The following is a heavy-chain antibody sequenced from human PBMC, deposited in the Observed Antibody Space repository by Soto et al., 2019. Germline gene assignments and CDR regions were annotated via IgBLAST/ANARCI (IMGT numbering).Heavy chain of an antibody. D-gene: IGHD1-26*01. CDR3: AKGEIQGLIDF. Sequence: PSETLSLTCAGSGYSISSSNWWGWIRQPPGKGLEWIGYIYYSGTTYYNPSLKSRVTMSVDTSKNQFSLKLTSVTAVDTAVFFCAKGEIQGLIDFRAQRPLVPISA. J-gene: IGHJ4*02. V-gene: IGHV4-28*03. CDR2: IYYSGTT. CDR1: GYSISSSNW.